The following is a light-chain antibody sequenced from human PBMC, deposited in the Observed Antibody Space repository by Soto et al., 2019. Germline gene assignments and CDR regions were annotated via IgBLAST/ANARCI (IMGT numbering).Light chain of an antibody. CDR2: DIS. CDR1: QNVNNN. CDR3: QQLSNWPRLT. J-gene: IGKJ4*01. Sequence: EIVLTQSPATLSLSPGERATLSCRASQNVNNNFAWYQQKPGQAPRLLIYDISSRATGIPARFSGSGSGTDFTLTSSSLEPEDFAVYYCQQLSNWPRLTFGGGTKVEIK. V-gene: IGKV3-11*01.